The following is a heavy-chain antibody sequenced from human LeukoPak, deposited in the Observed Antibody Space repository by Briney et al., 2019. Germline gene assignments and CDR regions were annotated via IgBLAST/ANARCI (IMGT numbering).Heavy chain of an antibody. V-gene: IGHV1-69*01. CDR3: ARDQRYLDRGGSWFDL. J-gene: IGHJ5*02. CDR1: GGTFSSYA. D-gene: IGHD3-9*01. CDR2: VIPIFGTA. Sequence: SVKVSRTASGGTFSSYAICCVRQAPGEGLEWMGGVIPIFGTANYAQKFQGRVTITADESTSTAYIELSSLRSEGTAVYYCARDQRYLDRGGSWFDLWGQGTLVTVS.